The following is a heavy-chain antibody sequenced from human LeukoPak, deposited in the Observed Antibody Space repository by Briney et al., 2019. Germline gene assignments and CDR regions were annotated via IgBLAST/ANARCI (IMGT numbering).Heavy chain of an antibody. Sequence: GGSRRLSCAATGFTVKDYGMHWVRQPPGKGLEWVSRINWNGGGTDYADSVKGRFTISRDNAKNSLYLQLSSLRPEDTALYYCAKHMRATNTYSFFGLDVWGQGTTVTVSS. V-gene: IGHV3-9*01. CDR1: GFTVKDYG. J-gene: IGHJ6*02. D-gene: IGHD1-26*01. CDR2: INWNGGGT. CDR3: AKHMRATNTYSFFGLDV.